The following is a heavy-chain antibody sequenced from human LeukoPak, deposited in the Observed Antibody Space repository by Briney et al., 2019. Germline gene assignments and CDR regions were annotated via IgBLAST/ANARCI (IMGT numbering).Heavy chain of an antibody. CDR1: GFTFSSYG. J-gene: IGHJ4*02. Sequence: GGSLRLSCAASGFTFSSYGMHWVRQAPGKGLEWGAVISYDGSNKHYADSVKGRFTFSRDNSKNRLSLQMNSLSAADTAVYYCATALALYCSSTSCYVPFDYWGQGTLVTVSS. CDR3: ATALALYCSSTSCYVPFDY. D-gene: IGHD2-2*01. V-gene: IGHV3-30*03. CDR2: ISYDGSNK.